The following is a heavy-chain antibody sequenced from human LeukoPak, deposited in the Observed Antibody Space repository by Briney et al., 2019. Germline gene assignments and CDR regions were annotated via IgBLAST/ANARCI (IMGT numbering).Heavy chain of an antibody. CDR3: ASSYCSGGSCYLKGYYYYGMDV. D-gene: IGHD2-15*01. J-gene: IGHJ6*02. V-gene: IGHV4-59*08. Sequence: SETLSLTCTVSGGSISSYYWSWIRQPPGKGLEWVGYIYYSGSTNYNPSLKSRVTISVDTSKNQFSLKLSSVTAADTAVYYCASSYCSGGSCYLKGYYYYGMDVWGQGTTVTVSS. CDR2: IYYSGST. CDR1: GGSISSYY.